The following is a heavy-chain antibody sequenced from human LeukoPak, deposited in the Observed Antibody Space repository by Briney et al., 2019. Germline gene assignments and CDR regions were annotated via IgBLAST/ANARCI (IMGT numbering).Heavy chain of an antibody. V-gene: IGHV4-31*03. Sequence: PSETLSLTCTVSGGSVNSGGYYWTWIRQHPGKGLEWLGYIYYSGRTYYNPSLKSRITISLDTSKNQFPLNLTSVSAADTAFYFCARSSDYGDYDWGQGTLITVSS. CDR1: GGSVNSGGYY. J-gene: IGHJ4*02. CDR2: IYYSGRT. CDR3: ARSSDYGDYD. D-gene: IGHD4-17*01.